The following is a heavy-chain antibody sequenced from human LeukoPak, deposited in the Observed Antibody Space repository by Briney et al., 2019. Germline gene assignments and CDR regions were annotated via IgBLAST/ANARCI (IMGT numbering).Heavy chain of an antibody. CDR2: INSDGSST. D-gene: IGHD6-13*01. J-gene: IGHJ4*02. V-gene: IGHV3-74*01. Sequence: PGGSLRLSCAASGFTFSSYYMHWVRQAPGKGPVWVSRINSDGSSTTYADCVKGRFTISIDNAKNTLYLQMNSLKVEDTAVYYCTRVFVGDEYSSSGYWGQGTLVTVSS. CDR1: GFTFSSYY. CDR3: TRVFVGDEYSSSGY.